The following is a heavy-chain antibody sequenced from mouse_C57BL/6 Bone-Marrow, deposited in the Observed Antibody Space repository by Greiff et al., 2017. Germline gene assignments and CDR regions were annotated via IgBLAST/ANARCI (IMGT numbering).Heavy chain of an antibody. CDR3: VRRSRYYAMDY. Sequence: EVKLVESGGGLVQPKGSLKLSCAASGFSFNTYAMNWVRQAPGKGLEWVARIRSKSNNYATYYADSVKDRFTISRDDSESMLYLQMNNLKTEDTAMYYCVRRSRYYAMDYWGQGTSVTVSS. V-gene: IGHV10-1*01. CDR1: GFSFNTYA. J-gene: IGHJ4*01. D-gene: IGHD3-3*01. CDR2: IRSKSNNYAT.